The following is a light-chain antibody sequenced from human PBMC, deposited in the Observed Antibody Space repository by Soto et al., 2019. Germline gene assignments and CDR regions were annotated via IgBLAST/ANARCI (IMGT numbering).Light chain of an antibody. CDR1: ISDIGGYNF. V-gene: IGLV2-14*01. CDR2: DVN. J-gene: IGLJ2*01. CDR3: ASYTRTTPLV. Sequence: QSVLTQPASVSGSPGQSITISCTGTISDIGGYNFISWYQHHPGKAPKLVIYDVNNRPSGISYRFSVSKSGNTASLTISGLQAEDEADYYCASYTRTTPLVFGGGTKLTVL.